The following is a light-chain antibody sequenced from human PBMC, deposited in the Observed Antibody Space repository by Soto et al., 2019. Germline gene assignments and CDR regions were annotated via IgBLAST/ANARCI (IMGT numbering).Light chain of an antibody. CDR2: AAS. CDR1: PGFSDY. J-gene: IGKJ4*01. V-gene: IGKV1-9*01. Sequence: DIKLTQSPSFLSASVGDRVTITCRASPGFSDYLTWYQQKPGRAPKLLIYAASHLQSGVPSRFSGSGSGTEFTLTISSLQPEDFATYYCQQLNSYPLTFGGGTKVEIK. CDR3: QQLNSYPLT.